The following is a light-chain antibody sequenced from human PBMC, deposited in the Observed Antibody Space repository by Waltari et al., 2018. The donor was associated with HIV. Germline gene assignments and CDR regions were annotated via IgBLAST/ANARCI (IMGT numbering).Light chain of an antibody. J-gene: IGLJ3*02. CDR2: EVS. V-gene: IGLV2-14*01. CDR3: NSYTSISTWV. Sequence: QSALTQPASVSGSPGQSITISCPGSSSHVGSYSYVSWYQQHPGKAPKLMIYEVSNRPAGVSHRFSGSKSGNTASLTISGLQPEDEADYYCNSYTSISTWVFGGGTKLTVL. CDR1: SSHVGSYSY.